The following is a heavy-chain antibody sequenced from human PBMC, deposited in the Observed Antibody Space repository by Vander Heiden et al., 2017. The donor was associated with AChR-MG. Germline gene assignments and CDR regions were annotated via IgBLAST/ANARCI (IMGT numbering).Heavy chain of an antibody. Sequence: EVQLVESGGGLVQPGGSLKLSCAASGFTFSGSAMHWVRQASGKGLEWVGRIRSKANSYATAYAASVKGRFTISRDDSKNTAYLQMNSLKTEDTAVYYCTRRLGNDYGDYEEAFDIWGQGTMVTVSS. CDR1: GFTFSGSA. D-gene: IGHD4-17*01. V-gene: IGHV3-73*02. CDR3: TRRLGNDYGDYEEAFDI. J-gene: IGHJ3*02. CDR2: IRSKANSYAT.